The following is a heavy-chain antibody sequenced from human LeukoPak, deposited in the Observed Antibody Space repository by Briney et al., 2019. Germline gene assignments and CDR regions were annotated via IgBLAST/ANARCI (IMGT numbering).Heavy chain of an antibody. D-gene: IGHD1-26*01. CDR2: ISYDGSNK. Sequence: PGGSLRLSCAASGFTFSSYATHWVRQAPGKGLEWVAVISYDGSNKYYADSVKGRFTISRDNSKNTLYLQMNSLRAEDTAVYYCARSSGSYLYYFDYWGQGTLVTVSS. J-gene: IGHJ4*02. CDR3: ARSSGSYLYYFDY. V-gene: IGHV3-30-3*01. CDR1: GFTFSSYA.